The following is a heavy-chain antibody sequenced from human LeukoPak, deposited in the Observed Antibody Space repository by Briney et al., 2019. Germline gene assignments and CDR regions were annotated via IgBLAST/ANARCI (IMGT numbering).Heavy chain of an antibody. CDR3: ASPKVTG. CDR2: INHSGST. J-gene: IGHJ4*02. Sequence: PSETLSLTCAVYGGSFSGYYWSWIRQPPGKGLEWIGEINHSGSTNYNPSLKSRVTISVDTSKNQFSLKLSSVTAADTAVYYCASPKVTGGGQGTLVTVSS. V-gene: IGHV4-34*01. CDR1: GGSFSGYY. D-gene: IGHD1-20*01.